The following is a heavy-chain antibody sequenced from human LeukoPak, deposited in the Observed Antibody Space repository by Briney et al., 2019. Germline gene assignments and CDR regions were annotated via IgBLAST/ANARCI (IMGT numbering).Heavy chain of an antibody. CDR1: GFIFSSYS. Sequence: PGGSLRLSCAASGFIFSSYSMNWVRQAPGKGLEWVSSISSSSSYIYYADSVKGRFTISRDNAKNSLYLQMNSLRAEDTAVYYCARGLGYCSSTSCFNFDYWGQGTLVTVSS. D-gene: IGHD2-2*01. V-gene: IGHV3-21*01. J-gene: IGHJ4*02. CDR2: ISSSSSYI. CDR3: ARGLGYCSSTSCFNFDY.